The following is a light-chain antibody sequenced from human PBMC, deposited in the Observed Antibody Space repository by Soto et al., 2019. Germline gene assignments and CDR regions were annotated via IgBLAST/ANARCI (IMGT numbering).Light chain of an antibody. CDR3: PSYDSSFVV. Sequence: NFMLTQPHSVSESPGKTVTISCTRSSGSIASNYVQWYQQRPGSAPTTVIYEDNQRPSGVPDRFSGSIDSSSNSASLTISGLKTEDEADYCCPSYDSSFVVFGGGTKLTVL. J-gene: IGLJ2*01. CDR1: SGSIASNY. V-gene: IGLV6-57*04. CDR2: EDN.